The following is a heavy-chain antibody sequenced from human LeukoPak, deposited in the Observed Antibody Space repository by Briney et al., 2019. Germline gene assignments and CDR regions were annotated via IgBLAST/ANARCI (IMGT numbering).Heavy chain of an antibody. CDR2: INPNNGGT. CDR3: ARVLGPGSSGWGPWE. Sequence: ASVKVSCKASGYTFSYYYMYWVRQAPGQGLEWMGWINPNNGGTNYAQKLQGRVAMTTDTSTSTAYMELRSLISDDTAVYYCARVLGPGSSGWGPWEWGQGTLVTVSS. V-gene: IGHV1-2*02. J-gene: IGHJ4*02. D-gene: IGHD6-19*01. CDR1: GYTFSYYY.